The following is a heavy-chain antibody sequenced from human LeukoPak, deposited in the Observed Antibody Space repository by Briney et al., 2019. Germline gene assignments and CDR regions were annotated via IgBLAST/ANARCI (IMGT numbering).Heavy chain of an antibody. CDR1: VFTLSRYS. CDR3: AKDPHPFRGVIINYFDY. D-gene: IGHD3-10*01. CDR2: INGSEGST. J-gene: IGHJ4*02. V-gene: IGHV3-23*01. Sequence: GGSLTLSCLASVFTLSRYSMSWVGQAPGRGGEGVGSINGSEGSTYHADSVKGRFTISRDNPKNTLYLQMNSLRAEDTAVYYCAKDPHPFRGVIINYFDYWGQGTLVTVSS.